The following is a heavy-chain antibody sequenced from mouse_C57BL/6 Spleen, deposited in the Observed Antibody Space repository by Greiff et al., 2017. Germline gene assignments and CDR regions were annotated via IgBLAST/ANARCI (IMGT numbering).Heavy chain of an antibody. CDR3: AQGESGLTYAMDY. V-gene: IGHV1-72*01. D-gene: IGHD1-3*01. J-gene: IGHJ4*01. Sequence: QVQLQQPGAELVKPGASVKLSCKASGYNFTSYWMHWVKQRPGRGLEWIGRIDPNSGGTKYNEKFKSKATLTVDTPSSTAYMQLSSLTSEDSAVYYCAQGESGLTYAMDYWGQGTSVTVSS. CDR2: IDPNSGGT. CDR1: GYNFTSYW.